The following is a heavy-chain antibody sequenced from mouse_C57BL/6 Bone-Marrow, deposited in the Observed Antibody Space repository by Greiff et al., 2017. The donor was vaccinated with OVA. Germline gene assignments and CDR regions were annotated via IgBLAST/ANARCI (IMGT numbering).Heavy chain of an antibody. J-gene: IGHJ2*01. CDR1: GYTFTSYG. CDR2: IYPRSGNT. V-gene: IGHV1-81*01. Sequence: VQLQQSGAELARPGASVKLSCKASGYTFTSYGISWVKQRTGQGLEWIGEIYPRSGNTYYNEKFKGKATLTADKSSSTAYMELRSLTSEDSAVYFCAETGLFDYWGQGTTLTVSS. D-gene: IGHD4-1*01. CDR3: AETGLFDY.